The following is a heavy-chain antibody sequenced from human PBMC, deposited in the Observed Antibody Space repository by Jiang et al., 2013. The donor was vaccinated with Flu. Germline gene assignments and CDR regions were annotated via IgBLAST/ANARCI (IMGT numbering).Heavy chain of an antibody. Sequence: SLTCTVSGGSISSGDYYWSWIRQPPGKGLEWIGYIYYSGSTYYNPSLKSRVTISVDTSKNQFSLKLSSVTAADTAVYYCARTKVVAAINFFDYWGQGTLVTVSS. D-gene: IGHD2-15*01. CDR1: GGSISSGDYY. CDR3: ARTKVVAAINFFDY. CDR2: IYYSGST. J-gene: IGHJ4*02. V-gene: IGHV4-30-4*01.